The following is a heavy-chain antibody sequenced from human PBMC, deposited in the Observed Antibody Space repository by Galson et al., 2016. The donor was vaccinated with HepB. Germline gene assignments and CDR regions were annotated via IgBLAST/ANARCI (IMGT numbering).Heavy chain of an antibody. J-gene: IGHJ5*02. CDR2: IKQDGSEK. D-gene: IGHD3-22*01. Sequence: SLRLSCAASGFTFSSYWMSWVRQAPGKGLEWVANIKQDGSEKYYVDSVKGRFTISRDNAKNSLYLQMNSLRAEDTAVYYCARHPVSEWLLPNNWFDPWGQGTLVTVSS. V-gene: IGHV3-7*01. CDR1: GFTFSSYW. CDR3: ARHPVSEWLLPNNWFDP.